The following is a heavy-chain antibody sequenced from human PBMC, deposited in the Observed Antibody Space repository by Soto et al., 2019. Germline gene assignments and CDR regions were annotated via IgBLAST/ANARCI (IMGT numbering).Heavy chain of an antibody. CDR1: GFTFSSYS. V-gene: IGHV3-21*01. CDR3: ARDGPGPGLLPNGHYGMEA. CDR2: ISSSSSYI. Sequence: GSLRLSCAASGFTFSSYSMNWVRQAPGKGLEWVSSISSSSSYIYYADSVKGRFTISRDNAKNSLYLQMNSLRAEDTAVYYCARDGPGPGLLPNGHYGMEAWEKETTVTVSS. J-gene: IGHJ6*01. D-gene: IGHD2-8*01.